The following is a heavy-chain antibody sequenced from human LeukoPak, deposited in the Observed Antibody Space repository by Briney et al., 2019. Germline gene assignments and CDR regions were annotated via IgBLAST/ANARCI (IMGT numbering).Heavy chain of an antibody. D-gene: IGHD2-8*01. CDR2: ISAYSGDT. CDR1: GYTLSGYG. V-gene: IGHV1-18*01. CDR3: RMWNGGKDMRDLPVF. Sequence: ASVKLSCKASGYTLSGYGISWVRQAPGQGLEWMGWISAYSGDTNYAQRLQGRVTRTTDTSTPTAYMEPRCMCSDAAAVYSRRMWNGGKDMRDLPVFRGQGPLVTVSS. J-gene: IGHJ4*02.